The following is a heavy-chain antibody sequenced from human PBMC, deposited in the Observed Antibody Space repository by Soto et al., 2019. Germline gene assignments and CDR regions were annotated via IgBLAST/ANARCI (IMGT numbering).Heavy chain of an antibody. CDR3: ARESDIVVVPAAPGYAFDI. V-gene: IGHV1-3*01. CDR1: GYTFTSYA. CDR2: INAGNGNT. J-gene: IGHJ3*02. Sequence: GASVKVSFKASGYTFTSYAMHWVRQAPGQRLEWMGWINAGNGNTKYSQKFQGRVTITRDTSASTAYMELSSLRSEDTAVYYCARESDIVVVPAAPGYAFDIWGQGTMVTVSS. D-gene: IGHD2-2*01.